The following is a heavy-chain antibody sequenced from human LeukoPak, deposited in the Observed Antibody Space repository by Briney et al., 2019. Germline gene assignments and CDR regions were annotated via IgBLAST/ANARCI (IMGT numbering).Heavy chain of an antibody. CDR1: GGSISSSSYC. CDR3: ARAPLGDSSGYYLDY. CDR2: IYYSGST. Sequence: PSETLSLTCTVSGGSISSSSYCWGWIRQPPGKGLEWIGSIYYSGSTYYNPSLKSRVTISVDTSKNQFSLKLSSVTAADTAVYYCARAPLGDSSGYYLDYWGQGTLVTVSS. D-gene: IGHD3-22*01. V-gene: IGHV4-39*07. J-gene: IGHJ4*02.